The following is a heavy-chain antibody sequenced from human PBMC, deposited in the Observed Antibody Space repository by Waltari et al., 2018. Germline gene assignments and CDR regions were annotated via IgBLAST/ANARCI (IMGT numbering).Heavy chain of an antibody. J-gene: IGHJ4*02. CDR3: AREVNDPNSADDY. CDR1: GYSIRSGYY. V-gene: IGHV4-38-2*02. D-gene: IGHD1-1*01. Sequence: QVQLQESGPGLVQPSETLSLTCAVSGYSIRSGYYWGWIRQPPGKGLEWIGSIYHSGSTYYNPSLKSRVTISVDTSKNQFSLKLSSVTAADTAVYYCAREVNDPNSADDYWGQGTLVTVSS. CDR2: IYHSGST.